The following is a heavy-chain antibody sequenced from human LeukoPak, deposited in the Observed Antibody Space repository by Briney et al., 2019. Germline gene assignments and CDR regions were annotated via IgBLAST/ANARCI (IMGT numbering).Heavy chain of an antibody. V-gene: IGHV1-69*01. J-gene: IGHJ3*02. Sequence: SVKVSCKASGGTFSSYAISWVRQAPGQGLEWMGGIIPIFGTANYVQKFQGRVTITADESTSTAYMELSSLRSEDTAVYYCARGRGLGYYYDSSGYANAFDIWGQGTMVTVSS. D-gene: IGHD3-22*01. CDR2: IIPIFGTA. CDR1: GGTFSSYA. CDR3: ARGRGLGYYYDSSGYANAFDI.